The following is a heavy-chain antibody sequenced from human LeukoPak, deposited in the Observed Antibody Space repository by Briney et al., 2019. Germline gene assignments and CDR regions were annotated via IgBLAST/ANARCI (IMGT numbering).Heavy chain of an antibody. CDR1: GFTFTKCA. V-gene: IGHV3-23*01. Sequence: GGSLRLSCVASGFTFTKCAMSWIRQAPGKGLEWVAIITATGDTAYYADSVKGRFTISRDNSKNTLYLQMNTLRAEDTAVYYCAKVGIDFDYWGQGTLVTVSS. CDR3: AKVGIDFDY. CDR2: ITATGDTA. D-gene: IGHD1-26*01. J-gene: IGHJ4*02.